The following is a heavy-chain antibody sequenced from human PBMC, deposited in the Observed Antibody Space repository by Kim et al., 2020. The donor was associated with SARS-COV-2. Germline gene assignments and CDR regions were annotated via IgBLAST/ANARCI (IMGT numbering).Heavy chain of an antibody. D-gene: IGHD3-10*01. CDR3: ATLMVRAAG. Sequence: NTKYSPKFQGRVTITRDTSASTAYMELSSLRSEDTAVYYCATLMVRAAGWGQGTLVTVSS. J-gene: IGHJ4*02. CDR2: NT. V-gene: IGHV1-3*01.